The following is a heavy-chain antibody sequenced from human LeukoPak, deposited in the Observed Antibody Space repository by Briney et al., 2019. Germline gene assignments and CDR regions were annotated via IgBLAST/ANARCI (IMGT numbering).Heavy chain of an antibody. D-gene: IGHD3-10*01. CDR2: MNPNSGNT. V-gene: IGHV1-8*01. J-gene: IGHJ4*02. CDR1: GYTFTSYD. CDR3: AREVTMIRGVTEFDY. Sequence: GASVKVSCKASGYTFTSYDINWVRQATGQGLEWMGWMNPNSGNTGYAQKFQGRVTMTRDTSISTAYMELSSLRSEDTAVYYCAREVTMIRGVTEFDYWGQETLVTVSS.